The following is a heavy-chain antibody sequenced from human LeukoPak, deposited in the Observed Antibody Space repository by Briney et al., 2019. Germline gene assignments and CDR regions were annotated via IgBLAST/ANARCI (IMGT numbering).Heavy chain of an antibody. CDR1: GYTFTGYY. CDR2: IWYDGSNK. V-gene: IGHV3-33*06. J-gene: IGHJ4*02. D-gene: IGHD3-22*01. CDR3: AKGYYYDSSGVDY. Sequence: SCKASGYTFTGYYMHWVRQAPGKGLEWVAVIWYDGSNKYYADSVKGRFTISRDNSKNTLYLQMNSLRAEDTAVYYCAKGYYYDSSGVDYWGQGTLVTVSS.